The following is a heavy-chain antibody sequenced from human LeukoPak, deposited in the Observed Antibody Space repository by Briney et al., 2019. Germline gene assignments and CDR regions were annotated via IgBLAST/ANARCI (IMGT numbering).Heavy chain of an antibody. Sequence: SVKVSCKASGGTFSSYAISWVRQAPGQGLEWMGGIIPIFGTANYAQKFQGRVTITADGSTSTAYMELSSLRSEDTAVYYCARESVAEGGNSVGYWGQGTLVTVSS. V-gene: IGHV1-69*13. CDR3: ARESVAEGGNSVGY. J-gene: IGHJ4*02. CDR2: IIPIFGTA. D-gene: IGHD4-23*01. CDR1: GGTFSSYA.